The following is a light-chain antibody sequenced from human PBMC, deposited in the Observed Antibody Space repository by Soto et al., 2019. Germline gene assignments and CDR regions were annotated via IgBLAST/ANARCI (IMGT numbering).Light chain of an antibody. CDR3: QQYDSSLT. Sequence: IVLTQSPATLSLSPGERATLSCTASQHVTTTYIAWYQQKFGQAPRLLIYGASTRATGTPDRFTGGGFGTDFTLTIIRVEPEDFAVYYCQQYDSSLTFCGGTKVEMK. CDR2: GAS. CDR1: QHVTTTY. V-gene: IGKV3-20*01. J-gene: IGKJ4*01.